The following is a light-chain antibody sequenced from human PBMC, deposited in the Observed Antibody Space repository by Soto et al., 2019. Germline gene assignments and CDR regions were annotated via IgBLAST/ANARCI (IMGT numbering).Light chain of an antibody. J-gene: IGKJ1*01. CDR1: QSISSY. V-gene: IGKV1-39*01. CDR2: SAS. Sequence: DIQMTQSPSSLSASVGDRVTITCRASQSISSYLNWYQQRPGKAPKLLIYSASSLQIGVPSRFSGSGSGTDFTLTISSLHPEDFATYYCQQSYSTPRTFGQGTKVDIK. CDR3: QQSYSTPRT.